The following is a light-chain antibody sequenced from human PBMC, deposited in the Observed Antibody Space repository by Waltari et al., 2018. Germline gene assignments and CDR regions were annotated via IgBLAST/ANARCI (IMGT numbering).Light chain of an antibody. CDR2: RNN. CDR1: SSNIGSNY. CDR3: AAWDVSLSGHWV. J-gene: IGLJ3*02. V-gene: IGLV1-47*01. Sequence: SVLTQPPSASGTPGQRVTISCSGSSSNIGSNYVYWYQQLPGTAPKLLIYRNNQRPSGVPDRFSGSKSGTSASLAISGLRSEDEADYSCAAWDVSLSGHWVFGGGTKLTVL.